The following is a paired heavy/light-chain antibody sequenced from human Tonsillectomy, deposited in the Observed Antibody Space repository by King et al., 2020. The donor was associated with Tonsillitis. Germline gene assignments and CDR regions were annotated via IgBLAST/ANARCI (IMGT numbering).Light chain of an antibody. CDR2: KDS. J-gene: IGLJ3*02. CDR1: ALPKQY. Sequence: SYELTQPPSVSVSPGQTARITCSGDALPKQYAYWYQQKPGQAPVLVIYKDSERPSGIPERFSGSSSGTTVTLTISGVQAEDEADYYCQSADSSGTYEVFGGGTKLTVL. CDR3: QSADSSGTYEV. V-gene: IGLV3-25*02.
Heavy chain of an antibody. V-gene: IGHV1-18*04. J-gene: IGHJ6*02. CDR2: ISAYNGNT. D-gene: IGHD5-18*01. CDR1: GYTFTSYG. Sequence: QVQLVQSGAEVKKPGASVKVSCKASGYTFTSYGISWVRQAPGQGLEWMGWISAYNGNTNYAQKLQGRVTMTTDTSTSTAYMELRSLRSDDTAVYYCARMGSGDTAMDGYYYGMDVWGQGTTVTVSS. CDR3: ARMGSGDTAMDGYYYGMDV.